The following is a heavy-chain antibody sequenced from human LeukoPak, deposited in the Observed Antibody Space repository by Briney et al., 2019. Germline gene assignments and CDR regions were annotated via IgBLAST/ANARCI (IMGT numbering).Heavy chain of an antibody. D-gene: IGHD2-15*01. CDR3: ARVPSGGSCLACVY. Sequence: KPGGSLRLSCAASGFTFSSYSMNWVRQAPGKGLEWVSSISSSSSYIYYADSVKGRFTISRDNAKNSPYLQMNSLRAEDTAVYYCARVPSGGSCLACVYWGQGTLVTVSS. CDR2: ISSSSSYI. V-gene: IGHV3-21*01. J-gene: IGHJ4*02. CDR1: GFTFSSYS.